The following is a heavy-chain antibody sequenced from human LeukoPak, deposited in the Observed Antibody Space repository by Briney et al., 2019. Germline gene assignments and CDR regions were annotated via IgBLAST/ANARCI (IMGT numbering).Heavy chain of an antibody. Sequence: PSETLSLTCTVSGGSISSYYWSWIRQPPGKGLEWIGYIYYSGSTNYNPSLKSRVTISVDTSKNQFSLKLSSVTAADTAVYYCARVASGPSAGFDYWGQGTLVTVSS. CDR1: GGSISSYY. V-gene: IGHV4-59*01. CDR3: ARVASGPSAGFDY. J-gene: IGHJ4*02. CDR2: IYYSGST. D-gene: IGHD6-19*01.